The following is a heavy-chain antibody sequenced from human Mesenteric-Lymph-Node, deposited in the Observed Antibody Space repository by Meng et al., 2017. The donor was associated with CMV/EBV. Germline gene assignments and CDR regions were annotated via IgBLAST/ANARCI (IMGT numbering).Heavy chain of an antibody. CDR3: ARVHPTEGAFDI. V-gene: IGHV3-21*04. CDR2: ISSSSSYI. CDR1: GFTFSSYS. Sequence: GESLKISCAASGFTFSSYSMNWVRQAPGKGLEWVSSISSSSSYIYYADSVKGRFTISRDNAKNSLYLQMNSLRAEDTAVYYCARVHPTEGAFDIWGQGTMVT. J-gene: IGHJ3*02.